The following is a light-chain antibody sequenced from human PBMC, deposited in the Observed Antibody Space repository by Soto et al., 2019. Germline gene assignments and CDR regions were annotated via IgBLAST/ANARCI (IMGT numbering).Light chain of an antibody. V-gene: IGLV2-23*01. J-gene: IGLJ3*02. Sequence: QSALTQPASVSGSPGQSITISCTGTSSDVGSYNLVSWYQQHPGNAPKLMIYEGSKGPSGVSNRFFGSKSGNTASLTISGLQAEDEADYYCCSFARGSTLVFGGGTKLTVL. CDR1: SSDVGSYNL. CDR2: EGS. CDR3: CSFARGSTLV.